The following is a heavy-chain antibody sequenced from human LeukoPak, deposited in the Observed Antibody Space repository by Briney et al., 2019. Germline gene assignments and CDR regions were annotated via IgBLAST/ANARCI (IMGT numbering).Heavy chain of an antibody. D-gene: IGHD2-2*01. CDR2: IYYSGST. CDR1: GGSISSYY. V-gene: IGHV4-59*01. Sequence: SETLSLTCTVSGGSISSYYRSWIRQPPGKGLEWIGYIYYSGSTNYNPSLKSRVTISVDTSKNQFSLKLSSVTAADTAVYYCAKGGPVGFDYWGQGTLVTVSS. J-gene: IGHJ4*02. CDR3: AKGGPVGFDY.